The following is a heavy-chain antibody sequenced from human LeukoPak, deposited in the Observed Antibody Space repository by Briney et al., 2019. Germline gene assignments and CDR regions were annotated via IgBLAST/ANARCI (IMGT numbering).Heavy chain of an antibody. V-gene: IGHV3-53*01. D-gene: IGHD6-19*01. Sequence: AGGSLRLSCAASGVTFSSNYMSWGRQAPGKGLEWVSVFYSDGSTYYADSVKGRFTISRDNSKNTLYLQMNSLRAEDTAMYFCARGSSTVSAGYYWGQGTLVTVSS. CDR2: FYSDGST. J-gene: IGHJ4*02. CDR3: ARGSSTVSAGYY. CDR1: GVTFSSNY.